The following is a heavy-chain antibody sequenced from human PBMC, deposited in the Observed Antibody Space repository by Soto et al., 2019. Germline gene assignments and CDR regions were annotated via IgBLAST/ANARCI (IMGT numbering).Heavy chain of an antibody. CDR1: GFSFSTSA. V-gene: IGHV3-30*03. CDR3: ARDVGSFSDKYYWRLNPWVYGTDV. CDR2: ISYDGNNE. Sequence: GSLRLSCAASGFSFSTSAFYWVRQAPGKGLEWVAVISYDGNNEYHADSVKGRVTISRDNSKNTLYLQINSLRAEDTAVYYCARDVGSFSDKYYWRLNPWVYGTDVWGPGTTVTVSS. J-gene: IGHJ6*02. D-gene: IGHD1-1*01.